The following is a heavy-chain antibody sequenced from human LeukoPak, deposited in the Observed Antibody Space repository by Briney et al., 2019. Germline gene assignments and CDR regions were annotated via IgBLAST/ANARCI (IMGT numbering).Heavy chain of an antibody. CDR1: GYTFTGYY. CDR3: AREISGYSDY. CDR2: INANSGDT. Sequence: ASVKLSCKASGYTFTGYYMHWVRQAPGQGLEWMGWINANSGDTKYAQKFQGRVTMTRDTSISTAYMELSRLRSDDTVMYYCAREISGYSDYWGQGTLVTVSS. D-gene: IGHD3-22*01. V-gene: IGHV1-2*02. J-gene: IGHJ4*02.